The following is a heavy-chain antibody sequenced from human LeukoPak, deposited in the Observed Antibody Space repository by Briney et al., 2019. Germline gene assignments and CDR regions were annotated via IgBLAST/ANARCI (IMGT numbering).Heavy chain of an antibody. J-gene: IGHJ3*01. D-gene: IGHD3-22*01. CDR2: ISSSSSTI. Sequence: GGSLRLSCAASGFTFSSYNMNWVRQAPGKGLEWVSDISSSSSTIYYADSVKGRFTISRDNAKNSLYLQMNSLRAEDTAVYYCAREREYYYDSSGYPLWGQGTMVTVSS. CDR3: AREREYYYDSSGYPL. CDR1: GFTFSSYN. V-gene: IGHV3-48*01.